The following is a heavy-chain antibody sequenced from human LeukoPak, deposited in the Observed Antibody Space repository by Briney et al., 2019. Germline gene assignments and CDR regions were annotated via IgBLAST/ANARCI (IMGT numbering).Heavy chain of an antibody. J-gene: IGHJ4*02. CDR3: TSGSYGYYFDY. V-gene: IGHV3-49*04. CDR1: GFTFGDYA. D-gene: IGHD1-26*01. Sequence: GGSLRLSCTASGFTFGDYAMSWVRQAPGKGLEWVGFIRSKAYGGTTEYAASVKGRFTISRDDSKSIAYLQMNSLKTEDTAVYYCTSGSYGYYFDYWGKGTLVTVSS. CDR2: IRSKAYGGTT.